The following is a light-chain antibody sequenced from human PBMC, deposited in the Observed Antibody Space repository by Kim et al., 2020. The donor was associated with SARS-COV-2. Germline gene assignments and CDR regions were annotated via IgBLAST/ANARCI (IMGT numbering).Light chain of an antibody. J-gene: IGKJ4*01. Sequence: DIQMTQSPSTLSASVGDRVTITCRASQSISTWLAWYQQKPGKAPKLLIYDTSTLTSGVPSRFGGSGSGTEFSLTISSLQPDDFATYYCQQYNSYSTLTFGGGTKVDIK. CDR3: QQYNSYSTLT. CDR2: DTS. CDR1: QSISTW. V-gene: IGKV1-5*01.